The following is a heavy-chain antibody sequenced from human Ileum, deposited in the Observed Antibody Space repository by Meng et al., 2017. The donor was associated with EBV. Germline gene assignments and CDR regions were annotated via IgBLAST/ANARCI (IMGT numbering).Heavy chain of an antibody. CDR3: ARYGTCGANSFYCFDP. V-gene: IGHV4-34*01. J-gene: IGHJ5*02. Sequence: VRVQEWGEGLLRPSETLPPTGGVYGCFFSNYYWTWIRQPPGKGLEWIGEISHTGTTKYNPSLKNRVTISLDTSNNQFSLNLNSVTAADTALYYCARYGTCGANSFYCFDPWGQGTLVTVSS. D-gene: IGHD4-23*01. CDR2: ISHTGTT. CDR1: GCFFSNYY.